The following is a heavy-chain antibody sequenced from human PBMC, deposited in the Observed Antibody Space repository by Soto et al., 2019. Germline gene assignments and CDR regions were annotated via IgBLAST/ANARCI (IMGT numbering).Heavy chain of an antibody. CDR2: LYYSGTT. CDR3: ARRIEVAAADGVGYYYYLDV. J-gene: IGHJ6*03. V-gene: IGHV4-59*08. D-gene: IGHD3-22*01. CDR1: GGSIRGYY. Sequence: LSLPCTVSGGSIRGYYWSWIRQPPGKGLEWIGYLYYSGTTNYNPSLKSRLTISVDTSKNQFSLKLSSVTAADTAVYYCARRIEVAAADGVGYYYYLDVWGKGTSVTVSS.